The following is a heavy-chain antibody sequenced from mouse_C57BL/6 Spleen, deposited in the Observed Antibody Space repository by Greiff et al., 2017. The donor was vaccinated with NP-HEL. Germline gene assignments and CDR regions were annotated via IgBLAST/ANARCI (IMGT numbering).Heavy chain of an antibody. V-gene: IGHV14-2*01. Sequence: VQLQQSGAELVKPGASVKLSCTASGFNIRDYYMHWVKQRTEQGLEWIGRIDPEDGETKYAPKFSGKATITADTSSNTAYLQLSSLTSEDTAVYYCASFNWDVGGFDYWGQGTTLTVSS. D-gene: IGHD4-1*01. CDR2: IDPEDGET. CDR1: GFNIRDYY. J-gene: IGHJ2*01. CDR3: ASFNWDVGGFDY.